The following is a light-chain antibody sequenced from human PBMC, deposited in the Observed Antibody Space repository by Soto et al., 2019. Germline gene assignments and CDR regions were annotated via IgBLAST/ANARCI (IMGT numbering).Light chain of an antibody. CDR3: QQRTNWPPT. V-gene: IGKV3-11*01. Sequence: EIELTQSPATLSLSPGEKATLSCRASQNVNIYLVWYQQKPGQAPRLLIYDTPNRATGIPARFSGSGSGTDFTLTISGLEPDDFAVYYCQQRTNWPPTFGQGTKLEIK. CDR2: DTP. CDR1: QNVNIY. J-gene: IGKJ2*01.